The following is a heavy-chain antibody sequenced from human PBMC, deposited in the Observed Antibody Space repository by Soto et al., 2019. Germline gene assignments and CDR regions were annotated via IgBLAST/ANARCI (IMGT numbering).Heavy chain of an antibody. CDR3: ARGRKYSSSVGVGAFDI. Sequence: SETLSLTCAVYGGSFSGYYWIWIRRPPGKGLEWIGEINHSGSTNYNPSLKSRVTISVDTSKNQFSLKLSSVTAADTAVYYCARGRKYSSSVGVGAFDIWGQGTMVTVSS. CDR2: INHSGST. D-gene: IGHD6-13*01. V-gene: IGHV4-34*01. CDR1: GGSFSGYY. J-gene: IGHJ3*02.